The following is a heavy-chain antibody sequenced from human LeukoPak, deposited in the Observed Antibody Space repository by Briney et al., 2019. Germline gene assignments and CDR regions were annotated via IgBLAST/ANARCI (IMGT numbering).Heavy chain of an antibody. CDR3: ARADSYYDILTGYYEVYNWFDP. CDR2: MNPNSGNT. J-gene: IGHJ5*02. D-gene: IGHD3-9*01. Sequence: ASVNVSFKASVHTFTSYDINWVRQATGQRLEWMGWMNPNSGNTGYAQKFQGRVTMTRNTSISTAYMELSSLRSEDTAVYYCARADSYYDILTGYYEVYNWFDPWGQGTLVTVSS. V-gene: IGHV1-8*01. CDR1: VHTFTSYD.